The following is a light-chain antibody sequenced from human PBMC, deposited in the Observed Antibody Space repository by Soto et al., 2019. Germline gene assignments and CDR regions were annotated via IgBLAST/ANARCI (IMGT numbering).Light chain of an antibody. V-gene: IGKV3-20*01. CDR1: QSVSSSY. J-gene: IGKJ4*01. Sequence: EIVLTQSPGPLSLSPGERATLSCRASQSVSSSYLAWYQQKPGQAPRLLIYGASSRATGIPDRFSGSGSGTDFTLTISRLEPEDFAVYYCQQYGSTRPGTFGGGTKVEFK. CDR2: GAS. CDR3: QQYGSTRPGT.